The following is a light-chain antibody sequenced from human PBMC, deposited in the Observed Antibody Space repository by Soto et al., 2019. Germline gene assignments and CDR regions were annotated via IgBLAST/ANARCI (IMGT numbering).Light chain of an antibody. J-gene: IGKJ2*01. Sequence: DIVMTQSPATLSVSPGERATLSCRASQSVSSYLAWYQQKPGQAPSLLIYGASTRATGIPARFSGSGSGTEFTLTISSLQSEDFAVYYCQQSNNCPPYPFGQGNKLEIK. V-gene: IGKV3-15*01. CDR1: QSVSSY. CDR3: QQSNNCPPYP. CDR2: GAS.